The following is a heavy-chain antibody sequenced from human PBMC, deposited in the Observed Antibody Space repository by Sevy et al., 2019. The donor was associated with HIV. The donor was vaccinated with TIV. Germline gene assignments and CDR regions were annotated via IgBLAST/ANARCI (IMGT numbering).Heavy chain of an antibody. J-gene: IGHJ4*02. D-gene: IGHD6-19*01. CDR1: GYSFTTYW. V-gene: IGHV5-51*01. CDR3: ASGGQWSSDFDV. Sequence: GESLKISCQASGYSFTTYWIAWVRQMPGKGLEWVGIVWPIESDTTYSPSFQGQVTISVDKSINTVYLHWSSLKASHTGVDYGASGGQWSSDFDVWGQGTMVTVSS. CDR2: VWPIESDT.